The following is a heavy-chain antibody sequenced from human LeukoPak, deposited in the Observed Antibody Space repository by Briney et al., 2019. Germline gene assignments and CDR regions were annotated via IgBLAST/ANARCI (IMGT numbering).Heavy chain of an antibody. CDR1: GFTFSTYW. V-gene: IGHV3-7*04. D-gene: IGHD1-1*01. CDR2: IRQDAGEK. CDR3: ARYWNGGNYDY. J-gene: IGHJ4*02. Sequence: GGSLRLSCAASGFTFSTYWMSWVRQAPGKGLEWVANIRQDAGEKYYVDSVKGRFTISRDNAKNSLYLQINSLRAEDTAVYYCARYWNGGNYDYWGQGTLVTVSS.